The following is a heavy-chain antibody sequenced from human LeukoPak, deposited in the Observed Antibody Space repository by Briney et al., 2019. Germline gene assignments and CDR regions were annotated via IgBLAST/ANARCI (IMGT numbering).Heavy chain of an antibody. J-gene: IGHJ4*02. CDR3: ARDKIVGPTNFDY. CDR2: IKQNGGEI. Sequence: PGGSLRLSCAASGFTFNVYNMNWVRQAPGKGLEWVANIKQNGGEIYYVDSVKGRFTISRDNAKNSLYLQMNSLRAEDTAIYYCARDKIVGPTNFDYWGQGTLVTVSS. D-gene: IGHD1-26*01. CDR1: GFTFNVYN. V-gene: IGHV3-7*03.